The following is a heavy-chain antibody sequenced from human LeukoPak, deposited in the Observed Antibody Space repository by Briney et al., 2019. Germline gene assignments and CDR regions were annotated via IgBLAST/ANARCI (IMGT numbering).Heavy chain of an antibody. CDR3: ARDGAAGRGTYYYYYGMDV. J-gene: IGHJ6*02. CDR1: GYTFTGYY. D-gene: IGHD1-26*01. V-gene: IGHV1-2*02. CDR2: INPNSGGT. Sequence: ASVKVSCKASGYTFTGYYMHWVRQAPGQGLEWMGWINPNSGGTNYAQKFQGRVTMTRDTSISTAYMELSRLRSDDTAVYYCARDGAAGRGTYYYYYGMDVWGQGTTVTVSS.